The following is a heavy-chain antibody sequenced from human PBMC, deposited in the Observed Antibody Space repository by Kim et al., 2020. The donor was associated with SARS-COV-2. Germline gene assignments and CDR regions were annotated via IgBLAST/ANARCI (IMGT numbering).Heavy chain of an antibody. D-gene: IGHD3-22*01. J-gene: IGHJ4*02. V-gene: IGHV4-30-2*01. CDR3: ARGYDSSGPFFDY. Sequence: YNPSLKSRVTISVDRSKDQLSLKLSSVTAADTAVYYCARGYDSSGPFFDYWGQGTLVTVSS.